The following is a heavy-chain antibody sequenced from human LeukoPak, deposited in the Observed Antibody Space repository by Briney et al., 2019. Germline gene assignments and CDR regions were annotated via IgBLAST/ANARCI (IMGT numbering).Heavy chain of an antibody. D-gene: IGHD6-19*01. J-gene: IGHJ4*02. CDR2: ICGSGGCT. CDR3: AKTTVGYSSGRYPGWPADC. V-gene: IGHV3-23*01. Sequence: GGSLRLSCEASGFTFNTYTIYWVRQAPGKGLEWVSGICGSGGCTYYADSVKGRFTISRDNSKNTVYLQMNSLTADDTAVYYCAKTTVGYSSGRYPGWPADCWGQGTLVTVSS. CDR1: GFTFNTYT.